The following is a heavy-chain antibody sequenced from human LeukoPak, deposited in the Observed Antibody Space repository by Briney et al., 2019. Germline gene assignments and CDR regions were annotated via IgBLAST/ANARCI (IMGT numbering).Heavy chain of an antibody. J-gene: IGHJ4*02. V-gene: IGHV3-7*01. Sequence: PGGSLRLSCAASGFTFSDYWMSWVRQAPGKGLEWVANIKQDGGEKYYVDSVKGRFTISRDNAKNSLYLQMNSLRAEDTAVYYCARDRISPYRGYYFDYWGQGTLVTVSS. CDR3: ARDRISPYRGYYFDY. D-gene: IGHD1-14*01. CDR1: GFTFSDYW. CDR2: IKQDGGEK.